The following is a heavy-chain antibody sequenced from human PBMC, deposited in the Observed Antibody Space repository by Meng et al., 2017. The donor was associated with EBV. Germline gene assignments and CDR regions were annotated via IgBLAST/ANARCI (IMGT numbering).Heavy chain of an antibody. D-gene: IGHD3-3*01. J-gene: IGHJ5*02. CDR2: INTSTGKP. CDR1: GYPFRNYA. Sequence: QGQMLQFGFELLKPGASVKVSCKASGYPFRNYALSWVRQAPGQGLEWMGWINTSTGKPTYVQGFTGRFVFSLDTSVTTAYLQINSLKTEDTAIYYCTRDGSRFYPAAWGQGTLVTVSS. CDR3: TRDGSRFYPAA. V-gene: IGHV7-4-1*02.